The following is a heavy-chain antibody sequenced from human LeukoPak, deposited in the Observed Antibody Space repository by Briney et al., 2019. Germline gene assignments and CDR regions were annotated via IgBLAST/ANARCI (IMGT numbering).Heavy chain of an antibody. CDR3: ARRAGAYSHPYDY. CDR1: GFNFNTNN. Sequence: PGGSLRLSCAASGFNFNTNNMDWVRQAPGKGLEWVSSISSSSSYTYYADSVKGRFTISRDNSKNTLYLQMNSLRAEDTAVYYCARRAGAYSHPYDYWGQGTLVTVSS. J-gene: IGHJ4*02. D-gene: IGHD4/OR15-4a*01. CDR2: ISSSSSYT. V-gene: IGHV3-21*04.